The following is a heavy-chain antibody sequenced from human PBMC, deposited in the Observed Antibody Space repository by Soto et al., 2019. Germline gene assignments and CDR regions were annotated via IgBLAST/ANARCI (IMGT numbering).Heavy chain of an antibody. V-gene: IGHV3-30-3*01. CDR2: ISYDGSNK. J-gene: IGHJ6*02. D-gene: IGHD1-26*01. CDR1: GFTFSSYA. CDR3: ARDRRGSGSYYYYYGMDV. Sequence: GGSLRLSCAASGFTFSSYAMHWVRQAPGKGLEWVAVISYDGSNKYYADSVKGRFTISRDNSKNTLYLQMNSLRAEDTAVYYCARDRRGSGSYYYYYGMDVWGQGTTVTGSS.